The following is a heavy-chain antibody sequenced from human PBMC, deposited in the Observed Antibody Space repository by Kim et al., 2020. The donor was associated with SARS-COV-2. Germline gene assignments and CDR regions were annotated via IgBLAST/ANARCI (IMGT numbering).Heavy chain of an antibody. J-gene: IGHJ4*02. D-gene: IGHD3-16*01. V-gene: IGHV4-4*07. Sequence: NYNPSLKSRVTMSLDTSKNQFSLKRNSVTAADTAVYYCARALGGYYFDYWGQGTLVTVSS. CDR3: ARALGGYYFDY.